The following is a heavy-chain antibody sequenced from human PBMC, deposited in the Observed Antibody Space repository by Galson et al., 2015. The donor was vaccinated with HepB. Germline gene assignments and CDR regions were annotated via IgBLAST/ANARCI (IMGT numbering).Heavy chain of an antibody. J-gene: IGHJ5*02. CDR2: INTNTGNP. V-gene: IGHV7-4-1*02. CDR3: ARDMNGATMVQGP. D-gene: IGHD3-10*01. CDR1: GYTFTSCA. Sequence: SVKVSCKASGYTFTSCAMNWVRQAPGQGLEWMGWINTNTGNPTYAQGFTGRFVFSLDTSVSTAYLQISSLKAEDTAVYYCARDMNGATMVQGPWGQGTLVTVSS.